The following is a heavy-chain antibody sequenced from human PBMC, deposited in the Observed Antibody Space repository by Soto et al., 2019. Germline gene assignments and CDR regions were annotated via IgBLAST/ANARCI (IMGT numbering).Heavy chain of an antibody. V-gene: IGHV4-31*03. J-gene: IGHJ4*02. D-gene: IGHD2-15*01. Sequence: SPTVSLTCTVSAGSLTSDTYYWHWIREHPGKGLEWSGPIYDSGITHYNPSFESRVTISEAPSKNQLSLMLTSETAADTAVYYCAGLPKEEYDTPYDYWAQGTPVT. CDR1: AGSLTSDTYY. CDR3: AGLPKEEYDTPYDY. CDR2: IYDSGIT.